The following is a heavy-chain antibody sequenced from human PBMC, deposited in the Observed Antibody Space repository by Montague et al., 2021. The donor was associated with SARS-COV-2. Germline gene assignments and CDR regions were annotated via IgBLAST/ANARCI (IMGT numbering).Heavy chain of an antibody. V-gene: IGHV4-34*01. CDR3: ARARGSRAVLMITYYYYHGMDV. CDR1: GSSFNDYF. CDR2: ITHDGST. J-gene: IGHJ6*02. D-gene: IGHD2-8*01. Sequence: SETLSLTCAVYGSSFNDYFWTWIRQPPGKGLQWIGEITHDGSTNYNPSLKSRLTISVDTSKNQFSLNLTSVTAADAAVYYCARARGSRAVLMITYYYYHGMDVWGQGTTVTVSS.